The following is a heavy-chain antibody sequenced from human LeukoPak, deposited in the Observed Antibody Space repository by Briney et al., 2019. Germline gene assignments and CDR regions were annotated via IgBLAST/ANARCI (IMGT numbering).Heavy chain of an antibody. V-gene: IGHV4-61*01. D-gene: IGHD6-13*01. CDR3: ARVAAARRSRYYFDY. CDR2: IYYSGST. J-gene: IGHJ4*02. Sequence: PSETLSLTCTVSGGSVSSGSYYWSWIRQPPGKGLEWIGYIYYSGSTNYNPSLRSRVTISVDTSKNQISLKLSSVTAADTAVYYCARVAAARRSRYYFDYWGQGTLVTVSS. CDR1: GGSVSSGSYY.